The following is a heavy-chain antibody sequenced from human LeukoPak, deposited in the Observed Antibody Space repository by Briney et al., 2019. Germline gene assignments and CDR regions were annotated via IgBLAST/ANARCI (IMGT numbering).Heavy chain of an antibody. Sequence: GGSLRLFCAASGFSVSGKFMSWVRQAPGKGLEWVSIIHYDGKIRYAGSVGGRFTIYRDDSENTLFLQMNSLRVDDTAVYFCASGDGYLQPYWGQGTLVTVSS. V-gene: IGHV3-53*01. CDR2: IHYDGKI. J-gene: IGHJ4*02. CDR3: ASGDGYLQPY. D-gene: IGHD2-21*01. CDR1: GFSVSGKF.